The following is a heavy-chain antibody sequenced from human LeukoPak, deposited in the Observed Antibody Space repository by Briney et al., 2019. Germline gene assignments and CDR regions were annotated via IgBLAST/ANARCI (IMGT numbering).Heavy chain of an antibody. CDR3: ARDLGVQGYYYYYYGMDV. CDR1: GYTFTSYG. CDR2: ISAYNGNT. Sequence: WASVKVSCKASGYTFTSYGISWVRQAPGQGLEWMGWISAYNGNTNYAQKLQGRVTMTTDTSTSTAYMELRSLRSDDTAVYYCARDLGVQGYYYYYYGMDVWGQGTTVTVSS. D-gene: IGHD3-3*01. J-gene: IGHJ6*02. V-gene: IGHV1-18*01.